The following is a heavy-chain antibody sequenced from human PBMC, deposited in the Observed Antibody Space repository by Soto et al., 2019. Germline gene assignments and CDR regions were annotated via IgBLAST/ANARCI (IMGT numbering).Heavy chain of an antibody. Sequence: QVQLVQSGAEVKKPGASVKVSCKASGYTFTSYGITWVRQAPGQGLEWMGWISAYNGNTNYAQKLQGRVTMTTDTSTSTAYMELRSLRSDDTAVYYCARPSSPNDFWSGYYNYYYYGMDVWGQGTTVTVSS. D-gene: IGHD3-3*01. V-gene: IGHV1-18*01. CDR3: ARPSSPNDFWSGYYNYYYYGMDV. CDR1: GYTFTSYG. J-gene: IGHJ6*02. CDR2: ISAYNGNT.